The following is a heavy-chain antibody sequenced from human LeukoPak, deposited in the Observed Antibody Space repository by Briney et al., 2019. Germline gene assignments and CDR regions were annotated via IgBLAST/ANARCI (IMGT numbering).Heavy chain of an antibody. V-gene: IGHV1-2*02. CDR3: ARGAGTGIVGATAEYFQH. Sequence: GASVKVSCKASGYTFTGYYMHWVRQASGQGLEWMGWINPNSGGTNYAQKFQGRVTMTRDTSISTAYMELSRLRSDDTAVYYCARGAGTGIVGATAEYFQHWGQGTLVTVSS. J-gene: IGHJ1*01. CDR1: GYTFTGYY. D-gene: IGHD1-26*01. CDR2: INPNSGGT.